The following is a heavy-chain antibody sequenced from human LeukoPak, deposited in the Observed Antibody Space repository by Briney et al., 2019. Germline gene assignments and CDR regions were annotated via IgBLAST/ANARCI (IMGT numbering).Heavy chain of an antibody. J-gene: IGHJ5*02. D-gene: IGHD3-10*01. V-gene: IGHV1-69*06. CDR1: GGTFSSYA. Sequence: SVKVSCKASGGTFSSYAISWVRQAPGQGLEWMGGIIPIFGTANYAQKFQGRVTITADKSTSTAYMELSSLRSEDTAVYYCARPYGSGSYYNSWFDPWGQGTLVTVSS. CDR3: ARPYGSGSYYNSWFDP. CDR2: IIPIFGTA.